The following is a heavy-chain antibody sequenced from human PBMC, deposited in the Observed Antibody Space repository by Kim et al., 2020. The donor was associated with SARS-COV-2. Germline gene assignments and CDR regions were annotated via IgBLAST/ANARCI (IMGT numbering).Heavy chain of an antibody. CDR1: GFTFSSYE. Sequence: GGSLRLSCAASGFTFSSYEMNWVRQAPGKGLEWVSYISSSGSTIYYADSVKGRFTISRDNAKNSLYLQMNSLRAEDTAVYYCARAYGDYASPYWYFDLWGRGTLVTVSS. J-gene: IGHJ2*01. CDR2: ISSSGSTI. D-gene: IGHD4-17*01. CDR3: ARAYGDYASPYWYFDL. V-gene: IGHV3-48*03.